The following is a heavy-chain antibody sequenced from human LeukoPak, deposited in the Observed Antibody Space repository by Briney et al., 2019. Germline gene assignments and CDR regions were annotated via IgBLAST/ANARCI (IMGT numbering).Heavy chain of an antibody. CDR2: IKPKHDGATT. D-gene: IGHD3-16*02. CDR1: GFPFGNTW. Sequence: PGGSLRLSCSASGFPFGNTWMTWVRQAPGKGLEWVCRIKPKHDGATTDYAAPVKGRFTISRDDTKNTLFLQMTSLNAEDSGVYFCATVIFVYTAFDIWGQGTVVTVSS. J-gene: IGHJ3*02. V-gene: IGHV3-15*01. CDR3: ATVIFVYTAFDI.